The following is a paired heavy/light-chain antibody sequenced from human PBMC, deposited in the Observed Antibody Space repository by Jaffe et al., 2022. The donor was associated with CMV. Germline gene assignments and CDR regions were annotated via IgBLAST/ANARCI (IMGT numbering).Heavy chain of an antibody. CDR1: GFTFSSYA. CDR2: ISGSGGST. CDR3: GAAAGGRRSSPRIPDY. D-gene: IGHD6-13*01. J-gene: IGHJ4*02. Sequence: EVQLLESGGGLVQPGGSLRLSCAASGFTFSSYAMSWVRQAPGKGLEWVSAISGSGGSTYYADSVKGRFTISRDNSKNTLYLQMNSLRAEDTAVYYCGAAAGGRRSSPRIPDYWGQGTLVTVSS. V-gene: IGHV3-23*01.
Light chain of an antibody. Sequence: EIVMTQSPATLSVSPGERATLSCRASQSVSSNLAWYQQKPGQAPRLLIYGASTRATGIPARFSGSGSGTEFTLTISSLQSEDFAVYYCQQYNNWPRFTFGPGTKVDIK. CDR3: QQYNNWPRFT. J-gene: IGKJ3*01. CDR1: QSVSSN. CDR2: GAS. V-gene: IGKV3-15*01.